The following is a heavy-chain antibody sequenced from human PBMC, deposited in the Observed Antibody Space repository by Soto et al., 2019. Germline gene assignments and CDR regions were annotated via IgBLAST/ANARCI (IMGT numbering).Heavy chain of an antibody. Sequence: GGSLRLSCAASGFSSSSHSMNWVRQAPGKGLEWVSSISMTSRFSRYADSVRGRFTISRDNAKNSLFLHMNSLRAEDTGVDYCSRAGQSDGYFDLDGWGPATTVSVAS. V-gene: IGHV3-21*01. J-gene: IGHJ6*02. CDR2: ISMTSRFS. D-gene: IGHD6-19*01. CDR1: GFSSSSHS. CDR3: SRAGQSDGYFDLDG.